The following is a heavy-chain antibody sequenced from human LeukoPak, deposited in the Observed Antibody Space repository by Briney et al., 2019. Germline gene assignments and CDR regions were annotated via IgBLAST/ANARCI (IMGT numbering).Heavy chain of an antibody. CDR2: IYYSGST. CDR3: ARQVLRYSSSWYRYYFDY. D-gene: IGHD6-13*01. V-gene: IGHV4-59*08. CDR1: GGSISSYY. Sequence: SETLSLTCTVSGGSISSYYWSWIRQPPGKGLEWIGYIYYSGSTNYNPSLKSRVTISVDTSKNQFSLKLSSVTAADTAVYYCARQVLRYSSSWYRYYFDYWGQGTLVTVPS. J-gene: IGHJ4*02.